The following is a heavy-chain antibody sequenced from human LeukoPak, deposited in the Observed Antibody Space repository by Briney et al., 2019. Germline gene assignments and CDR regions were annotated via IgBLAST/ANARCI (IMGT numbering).Heavy chain of an antibody. V-gene: IGHV6-1*01. J-gene: IGHJ4*02. CDR3: ARGGTSSGPGFDY. CDR2: TYYRSKWYN. CDR1: ADSVSSNSGA. Sequence: SQTLSLTCAISADSVSSNSGAWNWIRQSPSRGLEWLGRTYYRSKWYNEYAVSVKSRISINPDTSKNQFSLQLNSVTPEDTAVYYCARGGTSSGPGFDYWGQGTPVIVSA. D-gene: IGHD6-19*01.